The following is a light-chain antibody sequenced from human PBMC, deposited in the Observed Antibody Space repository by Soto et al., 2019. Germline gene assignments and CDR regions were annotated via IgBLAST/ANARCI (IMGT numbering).Light chain of an antibody. V-gene: IGLV2-11*01. CDR1: SSDVGGYNY. CDR2: GVT. CDR3: CSYAGSDILI. J-gene: IGLJ2*01. Sequence: QSALTQPRSVSGSPGQSVTISCTGTSSDVGGYNYVSWYQRHPGKAPKLIISGVTKRPSGVPDRLSGSKSGNTASLTISGLQAEDEADYDCCSYAGSDILIFGGGTKLTVL.